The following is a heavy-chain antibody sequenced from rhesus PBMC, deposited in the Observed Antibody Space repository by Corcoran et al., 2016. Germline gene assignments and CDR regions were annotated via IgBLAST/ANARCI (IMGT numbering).Heavy chain of an antibody. Sequence: EVQLVEPGGGLAKPGGSLRLSCAASGFTFSSYGMSWVRQALGKGLEWVSYISNGGGSTYDAESVKGRFTISRDNSKNTLSLQMNSLRAEDTAVYYCAKGPGYGLDSWGQGVVVTVSS. J-gene: IGHJ6*01. CDR2: ISNGGGST. CDR3: AKGPGYGLDS. D-gene: IGHD1-38*01. V-gene: IGHV3S25*01. CDR1: GFTFSSYG.